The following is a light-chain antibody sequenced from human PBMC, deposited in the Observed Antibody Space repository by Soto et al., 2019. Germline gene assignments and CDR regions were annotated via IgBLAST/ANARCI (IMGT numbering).Light chain of an antibody. CDR2: GSS. Sequence: EIVLTQSPATLSLSPGERATLSCRASQSVSSSYLAWYQQKPRQAPRLLIYGSSSRATGIPDMFSGSGSGTDFTLTISRLEPEYFAVYYCQQYGSSPYTFGQGTKLEIK. CDR3: QQYGSSPYT. J-gene: IGKJ2*01. V-gene: IGKV3-20*01. CDR1: QSVSSSY.